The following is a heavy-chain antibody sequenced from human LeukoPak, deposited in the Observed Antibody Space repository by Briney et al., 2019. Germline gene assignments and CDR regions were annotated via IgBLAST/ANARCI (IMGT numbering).Heavy chain of an antibody. CDR1: GGSFSGYY. CDR2: INHSGST. D-gene: IGHD3-3*01. CDR3: ARGLFYDFWSGYPSNWFDP. J-gene: IGHJ5*02. Sequence: SETLSLTCAVYGGSFSGYYWSWLRQPPGKGLEWIGEINHSGSTNYNPSLKSRVTISVDTSKNQFSLKLSSVTAADTAVYYCARGLFYDFWSGYPSNWFDPWGQGTLVTVSS. V-gene: IGHV4-34*01.